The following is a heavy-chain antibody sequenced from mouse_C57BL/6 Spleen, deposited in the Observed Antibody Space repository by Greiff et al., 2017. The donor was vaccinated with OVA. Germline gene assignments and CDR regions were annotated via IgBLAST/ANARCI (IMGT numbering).Heavy chain of an antibody. V-gene: IGHV5-4*01. Sequence: EVQGVESGGGLVKPGGSLKLSCAASGFTFSSYAMSWVRQTPEKRLEWVATISDGGSYTYYPDNVKGRFTISRDNAKNNLYLQMSHLKSEDTAMYYCARGDDFFAYWGQGTLVTVSA. CDR1: GFTFSSYA. D-gene: IGHD2-4*01. CDR2: ISDGGSYT. J-gene: IGHJ3*01. CDR3: ARGDDFFAY.